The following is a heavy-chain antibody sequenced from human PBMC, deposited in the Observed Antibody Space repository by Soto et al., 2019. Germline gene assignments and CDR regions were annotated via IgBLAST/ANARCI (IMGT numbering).Heavy chain of an antibody. J-gene: IGHJ4*02. CDR1: GYTFTSYA. V-gene: IGHV1-3*01. Sequence: ASVKVSCKASGYTFTSYAMHWVRQAPGQRLEWMGWINAGNGNTKYSQKFQGRVTITRDTSGSTAYMELSSLRSEDTAVYYYARDPGYSYGYNWGQGTLVTVSS. CDR2: INAGNGNT. CDR3: ARDPGYSYGYN. D-gene: IGHD5-18*01.